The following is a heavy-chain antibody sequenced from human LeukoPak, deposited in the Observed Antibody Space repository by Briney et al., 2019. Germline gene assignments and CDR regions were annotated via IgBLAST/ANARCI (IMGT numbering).Heavy chain of an antibody. D-gene: IGHD2-15*01. V-gene: IGHV3-21*01. Sequence: GGSRRLSCAASGFTFSSYSMNWVRQAPGKGLEWVSSISSSSSYIYYADSVKGRFTISRDNAKNSLYLQMNSLRAEDTAVYYCAKGPHPIVVENTYYFDYWGQGTLVTVSS. CDR2: ISSSSSYI. CDR3: AKGPHPIVVENTYYFDY. CDR1: GFTFSSYS. J-gene: IGHJ4*02.